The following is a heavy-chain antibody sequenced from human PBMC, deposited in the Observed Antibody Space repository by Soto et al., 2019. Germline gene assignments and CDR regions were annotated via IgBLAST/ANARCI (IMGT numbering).Heavy chain of an antibody. Sequence: QITLKESGPTLVKPTQTLTLTCTFSGFSLSTSGVGVGWIRQPPGKALEWLALIYWDDDKRYSPSLTSRLTITKDPSKNQVVLTMTNMDTVDTATYYCAHVLVVVANYGMDVWGQGTTVTVSS. CDR2: IYWDDDK. J-gene: IGHJ6*02. CDR1: GFSLSTSGVG. D-gene: IGHD2-15*01. V-gene: IGHV2-5*02. CDR3: AHVLVVVANYGMDV.